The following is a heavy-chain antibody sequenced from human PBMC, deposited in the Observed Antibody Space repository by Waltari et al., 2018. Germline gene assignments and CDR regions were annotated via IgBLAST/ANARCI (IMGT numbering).Heavy chain of an antibody. CDR3: ARLYDASAYYNTYLDP. J-gene: IGHJ5*02. CDR1: GYTFSNYG. CDR2: IRGYDGDT. V-gene: IGHV1-18*01. Sequence: QVQLVQSGAEVRKPGASVKVSCKASGYTFSNYGIAWVRQAPGQGLEWMGWIRGYDGDTKHARELEGRLTVTTDTSTNTAHMELRSLRSDDTAVYYCARLYDASAYYNTYLDPWGQGALVTVSS. D-gene: IGHD3-22*01.